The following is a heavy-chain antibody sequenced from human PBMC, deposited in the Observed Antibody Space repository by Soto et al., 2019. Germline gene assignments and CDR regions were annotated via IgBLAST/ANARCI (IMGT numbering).Heavy chain of an antibody. Sequence: SGPTLVNPTQTLTLTCTFSGFSLGTSGVGVGWIRQPPGKALEWRALMYWNDDKRYSPSLKSRLTSTKDPSKIQVVVTMTNMDPAHTATQYGAPRRRGEWLTLVLFAYWVQGAL. D-gene: IGHD3-3*02. CDR3: APRRRGEWLTLVLFAY. CDR1: GFSLGTSGVG. CDR2: MYWNDDK. V-gene: IGHV2-5*01. J-gene: IGHJ4*02.